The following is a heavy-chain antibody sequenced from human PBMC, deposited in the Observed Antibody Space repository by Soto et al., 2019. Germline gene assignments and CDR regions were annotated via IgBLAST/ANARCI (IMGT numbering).Heavy chain of an antibody. CDR3: ARGHRGYSYGYFDY. D-gene: IGHD5-18*01. J-gene: IGHJ4*02. V-gene: IGHV4-61*01. CDR1: GGSVSSGSYY. Sequence: SETLSLTCTVSGGSVSSGSYYWSWIRQPPGKGLEWIGYIYYSGSTNYNPSLKSRVTISVDTSKNQFSLKLSSVTAADTAVYYCARGHRGYSYGYFDYWGQGTLVTVSS. CDR2: IYYSGST.